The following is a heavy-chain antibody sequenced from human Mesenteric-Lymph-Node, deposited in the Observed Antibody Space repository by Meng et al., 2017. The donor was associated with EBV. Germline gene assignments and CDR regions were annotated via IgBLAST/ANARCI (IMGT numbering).Heavy chain of an antibody. CDR2: TSWDDDE. CDR1: GFSLFTTGVR. Sequence: QITVKESGPTVVKATQTLTLTCSFSGFSLFTTGVRVGWIRQPPGKALECLALTSWDDDERYSPSLKSRLTITKDTSRNQVVLTLTNMDPVDTGTYYCARQVGNYVGFDFWGPGTLVTVSS. CDR3: ARQVGNYVGFDF. D-gene: IGHD1-7*01. V-gene: IGHV2-5*02. J-gene: IGHJ4*02.